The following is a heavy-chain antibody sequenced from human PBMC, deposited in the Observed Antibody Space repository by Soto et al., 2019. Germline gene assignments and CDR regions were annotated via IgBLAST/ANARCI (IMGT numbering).Heavy chain of an antibody. V-gene: IGHV3-23*01. Sequence: PGGSLRLSCAASGFTFSSYAMSWVRQAPGKGLEWVSAISGSGGSTYYADSVKGRFTISRDNSKNTLYLQMNSLRAEDTAVYYCAKDRYSSSAYYYYGMDAWGQGTTVTVSS. CDR1: GFTFSSYA. CDR3: AKDRYSSSAYYYYGMDA. CDR2: ISGSGGST. D-gene: IGHD6-6*01. J-gene: IGHJ6*02.